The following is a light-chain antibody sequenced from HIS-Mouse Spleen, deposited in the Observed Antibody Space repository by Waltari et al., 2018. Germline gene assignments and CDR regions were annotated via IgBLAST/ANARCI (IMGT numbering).Light chain of an antibody. CDR1: KLGDKY. J-gene: IGLJ1*01. CDR2: QGS. CDR3: QAWDSSTAV. Sequence: SYELTQPPSVSASPGQTASTTCSGEKLGDKYACWYQQKPGQSPVLVIYQGSKRPSGIPERFSGSNSGNTATLTISGTQAMDEADYYCQAWDSSTAVFGTGTKVTVL. V-gene: IGLV3-1*01.